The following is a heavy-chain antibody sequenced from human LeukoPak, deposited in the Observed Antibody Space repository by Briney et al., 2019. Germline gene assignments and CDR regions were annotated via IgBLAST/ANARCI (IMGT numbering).Heavy chain of an antibody. V-gene: IGHV4-39*01. J-gene: IGHJ5*02. CDR3: ARHPAVAGSSWFDP. D-gene: IGHD6-19*01. Sequence: SETLSLTCTVSGGSISSSSYYWGWIRQPPGKGLEWIGSIYYSGSTYYNPSLKSRVTISVDPSKNQFSLKLSSVTAADTAVCYCARHPAVAGSSWFDPWGQGTLVTVSS. CDR1: GGSISSSSYY. CDR2: IYYSGST.